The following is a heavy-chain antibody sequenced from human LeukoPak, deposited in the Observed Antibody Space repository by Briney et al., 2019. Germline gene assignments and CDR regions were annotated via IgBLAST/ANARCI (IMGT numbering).Heavy chain of an antibody. J-gene: IGHJ4*02. CDR2: IKQDGIEK. CDR1: GFTLSNHW. CDR3: GRGWAVDF. V-gene: IGHV3-7*01. Sequence: PGGSLRLSCAASGFTLSNHWMIWVRQAPGKGLECVANIKQDGIEKYYLDSVKGRFTISRDNAKNSVYLQMNSLRVKDTAVYYCGRGWAVDFWGQGTLVTVSS. D-gene: IGHD5-24*01.